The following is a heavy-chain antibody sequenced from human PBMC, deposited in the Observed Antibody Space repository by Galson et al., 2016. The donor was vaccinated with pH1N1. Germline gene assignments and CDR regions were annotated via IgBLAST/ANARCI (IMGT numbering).Heavy chain of an antibody. Sequence: SLRLSCAASGFTFSSYAMSWVRQAPGKGLEWVSAISGTGGSTYYADSVKGRFTISRDNSKNTLFLQMNSLRADDTAVYYCAKDKVRYYVGSGSFYFDYWGQGTLVTASS. CDR1: GFTFSSYA. J-gene: IGHJ4*02. CDR3: AKDKVRYYVGSGSFYFDY. CDR2: ISGTGGST. V-gene: IGHV3-23*01. D-gene: IGHD3-10*01.